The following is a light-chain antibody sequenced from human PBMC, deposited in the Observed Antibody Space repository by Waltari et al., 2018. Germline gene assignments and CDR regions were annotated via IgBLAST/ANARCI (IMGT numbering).Light chain of an antibody. J-gene: IGLJ2*01. CDR2: DVS. Sequence: QSALTQPRSVSGSPGQPVTIPCTGTSTDFVGYHYVYWYQQHPGKAPKLMIYDVSKRPSGVPDRFSGAKSGNTAYLTISGLQGEEEADYYCCSYAGSYTFVVFGGGPKLTVL. V-gene: IGLV2-11*01. CDR3: CSYAGSYTFVV. CDR1: STDFVGYHY.